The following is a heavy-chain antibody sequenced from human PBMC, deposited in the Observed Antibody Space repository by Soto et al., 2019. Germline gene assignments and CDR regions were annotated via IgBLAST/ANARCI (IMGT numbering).Heavy chain of an antibody. D-gene: IGHD5-12*01. V-gene: IGHV6-1*01. Sequence: SQTLSLTCAISGDSVSSNSAAWNWIRQSPSRGLEWLGRTYYRSKWYNDYAVSVKSRITINPDTSKNPISLQLHSVTPADTAVYYCATRRDIDGALCAHFDYGGLGILVTVSS. CDR2: TYYRSKWYN. CDR1: GDSVSSNSAA. CDR3: ATRRDIDGALCAHFDY. J-gene: IGHJ4*02.